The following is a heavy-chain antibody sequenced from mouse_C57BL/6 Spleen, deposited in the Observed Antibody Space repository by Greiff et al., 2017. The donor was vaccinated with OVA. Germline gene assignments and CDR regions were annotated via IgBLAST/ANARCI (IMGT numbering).Heavy chain of an antibody. CDR2: IHPNSGST. CDR3: ASGYGSSSLWYFDV. Sequence: QVQLQQPGAELVKPGASVKLSCKASGYTFTSYWMHWVKQRPGQGLEWIGMIHPNSGSTNYNEKFKSKATLTVDKSSSTAYMQLSSLTSEDSAVYYCASGYGSSSLWYFDVWGTGTTVTVSS. V-gene: IGHV1-64*01. D-gene: IGHD1-1*01. J-gene: IGHJ1*03. CDR1: GYTFTSYW.